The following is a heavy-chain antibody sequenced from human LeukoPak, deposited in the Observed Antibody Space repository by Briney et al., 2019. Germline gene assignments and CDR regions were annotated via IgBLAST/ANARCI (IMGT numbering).Heavy chain of an antibody. CDR1: GLTFSDAW. CDR3: ITSYYYDSSGYGY. J-gene: IGHJ4*02. CDR2: IKSKTDGGTT. D-gene: IGHD3-22*01. V-gene: IGHV3-15*01. Sequence: PGGSLRLSCAASGLTFSDAWMSWVRQAPGKGLEWVGRIKSKTDGGTTDYAAPVKGRFTISRDDSKNTLYLQMNSLKTEDTAVYYCITSYYYDSSGYGYWGQGTLVILSS.